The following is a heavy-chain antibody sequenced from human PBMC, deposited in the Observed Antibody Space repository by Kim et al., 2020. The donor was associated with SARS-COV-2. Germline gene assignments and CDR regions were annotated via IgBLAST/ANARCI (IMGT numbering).Heavy chain of an antibody. Sequence: GGSLRLSCAASGFTFKIYAMHWVRQAPGKGLEYVSSINSNGDTTFYADSVKGRFTISRDNSKSTLYLQMSSLRAEDTALYYCVRDVWGMVIGGQGTTAT. CDR3: VRDVWGMVI. D-gene: IGHD3-16*01. CDR1: GFTFKIYA. V-gene: IGHV3-64D*06. J-gene: IGHJ6*02. CDR2: INSNGDTT.